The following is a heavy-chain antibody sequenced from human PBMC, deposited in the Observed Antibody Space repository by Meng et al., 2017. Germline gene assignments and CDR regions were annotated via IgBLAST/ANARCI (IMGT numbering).Heavy chain of an antibody. CDR3: AQTTVTTYSEYFQH. Sequence: QVQLVQSGAEVKKPGSSVKVSCKASGGTFSSYTISWVRQAPGQGLEWMGRIIPILGIANYAQKFQGRVTITADKSTSTAYMELRSLRSDDTAVYYCAQTTVTTYSEYFQHWGQGTLVTVSS. D-gene: IGHD4-11*01. V-gene: IGHV1-69*02. J-gene: IGHJ1*01. CDR2: IIPILGIA. CDR1: GGTFSSYT.